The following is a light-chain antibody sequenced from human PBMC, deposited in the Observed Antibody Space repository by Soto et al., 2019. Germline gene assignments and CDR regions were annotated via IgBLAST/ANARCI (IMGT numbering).Light chain of an antibody. J-gene: IGLJ2*01. V-gene: IGLV3-21*01. Sequence: SYELTQPPSVSLAPGKTATITCGGNNIGGKSVHWYQQKPGQAPVLVIHYDRDRPSGIPARFSGSNSANTATLTISRVEAGDEADYYCQVCENSGDHVVLFGGGTKLTVL. CDR3: QVCENSGDHVVL. CDR1: NIGGKS. CDR2: YDR.